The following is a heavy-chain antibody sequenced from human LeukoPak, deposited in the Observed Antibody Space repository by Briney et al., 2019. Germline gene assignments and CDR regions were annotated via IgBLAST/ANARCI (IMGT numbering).Heavy chain of an antibody. CDR3: AREGLNYYDSSGLFDY. V-gene: IGHV3-23*01. D-gene: IGHD3-22*01. CDR2: ISGSGGST. CDR1: GFTFSSYA. J-gene: IGHJ4*02. Sequence: PGGSLRLSCAASGFTFSSYAMSWVRQAPGKGLEWVSAISGSGGSTYYADSVKGRFTSSRDNSKNTLYLQMNSLRAEDTAVYYCAREGLNYYDSSGLFDYWGQGTPVTVSS.